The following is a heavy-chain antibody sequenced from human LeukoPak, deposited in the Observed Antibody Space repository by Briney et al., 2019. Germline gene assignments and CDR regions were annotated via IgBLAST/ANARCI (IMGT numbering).Heavy chain of an antibody. CDR2: ISYDGSKK. CDR3: VLRSGSGSYHD. J-gene: IGHJ4*02. D-gene: IGHD3-10*01. Sequence: PGRSLRLSCGASGFTFSSYAMHWVRQAPGKGLEWVAVISYDGSKKYYADSVKGRFTISRDNSKNTLYLQMDSLRAEDTAVYYCVLRSGSGSYHDWGQGTLVTVSS. V-gene: IGHV3-30*14. CDR1: GFTFSSYA.